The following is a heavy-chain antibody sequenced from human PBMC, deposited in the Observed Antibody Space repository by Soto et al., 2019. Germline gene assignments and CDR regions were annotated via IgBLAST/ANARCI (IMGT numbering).Heavy chain of an antibody. V-gene: IGHV3-72*01. D-gene: IGHD4-17*01. CDR2: TRNKANSYTT. CDR1: GFTFSDHY. Sequence: GGSLRLSCAASGFTFSDHYMDWVRQAPGKGLEWVGRTRNKANSYTTEYAASVKGRFTISRDDSKNSLYLQKNSLKTEDTAVYYCASSPRRYYYGMDVWGQGTTVTVSS. J-gene: IGHJ6*02. CDR3: ASSPRRYYYGMDV.